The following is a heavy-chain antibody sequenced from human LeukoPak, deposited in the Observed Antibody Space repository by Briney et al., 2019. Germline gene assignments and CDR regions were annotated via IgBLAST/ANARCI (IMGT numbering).Heavy chain of an antibody. CDR1: GYTFTSYD. Sequence: ASVKVSCKASGYTFTSYDINWVRQATGQGLEWMGWMNPNSGNTGYAQKFQGRVTITRNTSISTAYMELSSLRSEDTAVYYCARGPSRRGPTVTTAEWFDPWGQGTLVTVSS. V-gene: IGHV1-8*03. D-gene: IGHD4-11*01. CDR3: ARGPSRRGPTVTTAEWFDP. J-gene: IGHJ5*02. CDR2: MNPNSGNT.